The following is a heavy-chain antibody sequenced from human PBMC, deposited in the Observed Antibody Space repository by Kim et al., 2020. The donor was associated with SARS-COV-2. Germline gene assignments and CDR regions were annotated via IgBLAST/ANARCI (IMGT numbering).Heavy chain of an antibody. J-gene: IGHJ6*02. D-gene: IGHD3-10*01. CDR3: AKSPGEYYYYYGLDV. CDR2: ISGSGGST. CDR1: GFVFSNYA. V-gene: IGHV3-23*01. Sequence: GGSLRLSCAASGFVFSNYAMTWVRQAPGKGLEWVSAISGSGGSTYYADSVRDRFTISRDNSKNTLYLQMNTLSVEDTAVYYCAKSPGEYYYYYGLDVWGQGTTVTVSS.